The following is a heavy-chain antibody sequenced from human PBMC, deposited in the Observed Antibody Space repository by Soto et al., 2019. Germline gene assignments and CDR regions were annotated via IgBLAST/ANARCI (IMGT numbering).Heavy chain of an antibody. CDR1: GGSISSSNW. Sequence: SETLSLTCAVSGGSISSSNWWSWVRQPPGKGLEWIGEIYHSGSTNYNPSLKSRVTISVDKSKNQFSLKLSSVTAADTAVYYCARDLYYYGSGSYYNEYVGSLGYWGQGTLVT. CDR2: IYHSGST. CDR3: ARDLYYYGSGSYYNEYVGSLGY. D-gene: IGHD3-10*01. V-gene: IGHV4-4*02. J-gene: IGHJ4*02.